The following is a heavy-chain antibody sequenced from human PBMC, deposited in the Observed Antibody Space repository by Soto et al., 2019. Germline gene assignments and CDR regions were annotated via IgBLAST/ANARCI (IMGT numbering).Heavy chain of an antibody. CDR3: ARGIAAAGTYYYYGMDV. Sequence: GASVKVSCKASGGTFSSYAISWVRQAPGQGLEWMGGIIPIFGTANYAQKFQSRVTITADESTSTAYMELSSLRSEDTAVYYCARGIAAAGTYYYYGMDVWGQGTTVTVSS. CDR1: GGTFSSYA. V-gene: IGHV1-69*13. CDR2: IIPIFGTA. D-gene: IGHD6-13*01. J-gene: IGHJ6*02.